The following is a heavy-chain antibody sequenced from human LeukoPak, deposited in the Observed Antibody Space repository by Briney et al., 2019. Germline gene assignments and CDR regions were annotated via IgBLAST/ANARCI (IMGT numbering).Heavy chain of an antibody. Sequence: SETLSLTCAVYGGSFSGYYWSWTRQPPGKGLEWIGEINHSGSTNYNPSLKSRVTVSVDTSKNQFSLRLSSVTAADTAVYYCARETRGLIVVVSRGAFDIWGQGTMVTVSS. J-gene: IGHJ3*02. CDR2: INHSGST. CDR3: ARETRGLIVVVSRGAFDI. D-gene: IGHD2-15*01. CDR1: GGSFSGYY. V-gene: IGHV4-34*01.